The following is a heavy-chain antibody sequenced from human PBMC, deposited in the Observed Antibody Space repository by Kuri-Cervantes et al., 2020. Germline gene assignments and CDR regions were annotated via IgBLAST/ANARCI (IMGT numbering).Heavy chain of an antibody. V-gene: IGHV3-33*01. CDR3: ARDRGYRQWIFDY. J-gene: IGHJ4*02. CDR1: GFTFSSFG. Sequence: GGSLRLSCAASGFTFSSFGMHWVRQAPGKGLEWLAVIWYDGTEKYYADSVKGRFTISRDNAKNSLYLQMNSLRAEDTAVYYCARDRGYRQWIFDYWGQGTLVTVSS. CDR2: IWYDGTEK. D-gene: IGHD6-19*01.